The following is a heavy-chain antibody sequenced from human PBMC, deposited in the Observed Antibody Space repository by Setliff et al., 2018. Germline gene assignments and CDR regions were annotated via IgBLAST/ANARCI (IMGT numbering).Heavy chain of an antibody. V-gene: IGHV3-7*01. CDR2: IKQDGSEK. D-gene: IGHD3-22*01. CDR1: GFTFSSYW. J-gene: IGHJ4*02. CDR3: ARARKIVVATSFDY. Sequence: GGSLRLSCAASGFTFSSYWMSWVRQAPGKGLEWVANIKQDGSEKYYVDSVKGRFTISRDNAKNSLYLQMNSLRAEDTAVYYCARARKIVVATSFDYWGQGTLVTVSS.